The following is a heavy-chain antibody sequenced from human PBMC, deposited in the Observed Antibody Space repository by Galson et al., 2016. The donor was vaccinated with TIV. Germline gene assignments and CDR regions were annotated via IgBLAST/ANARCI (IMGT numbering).Heavy chain of an antibody. CDR3: SRSLVQGMMVMERQGWLDP. V-gene: IGHV1-18*01. Sequence: SVKVSCKASGYNFNNYGICWVRQAPGQGPEWMGWISAYNGDTYYAEKFQGRVTMTTDTSSKTAYMELRSLRSDDTAVYYCSRSLVQGMMVMERQGWLDPWGQGTLVTVSS. D-gene: IGHD1-1*01. CDR2: ISAYNGDT. J-gene: IGHJ5*02. CDR1: GYNFNNYG.